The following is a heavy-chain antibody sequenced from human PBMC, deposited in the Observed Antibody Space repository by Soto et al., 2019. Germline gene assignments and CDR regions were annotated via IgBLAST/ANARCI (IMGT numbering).Heavy chain of an antibody. CDR1: GGSISSYY. Sequence: SETLSLTCTVSGGSISSYYWSWIRQPPGKGLEWIGYIYYSGSTNYNPSLKSRVTISVDTSKNQFSLKLSSVTAADTAVYYCARDRRDYYDSSGYSDYWGQGTLVTVSS. CDR3: ARDRRDYYDSSGYSDY. D-gene: IGHD3-22*01. J-gene: IGHJ4*02. V-gene: IGHV4-59*01. CDR2: IYYSGST.